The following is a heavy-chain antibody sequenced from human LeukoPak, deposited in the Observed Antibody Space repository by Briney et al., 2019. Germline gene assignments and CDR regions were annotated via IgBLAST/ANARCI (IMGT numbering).Heavy chain of an antibody. Sequence: GGSLRLSCAAAGFTFSSYAMSWVRQAPGKGLEWVSSISGSGGSTYYADSVKGRFAISRDNSKNTLYLQMNSLRAEDTAVYYCARGDIVVVPATRYHYYYYGMDIWGQGTTVTVSS. CDR3: ARGDIVVVPATRYHYYYYGMDI. CDR2: ISGSGGST. D-gene: IGHD2-2*01. J-gene: IGHJ6*02. V-gene: IGHV3-23*01. CDR1: GFTFSSYA.